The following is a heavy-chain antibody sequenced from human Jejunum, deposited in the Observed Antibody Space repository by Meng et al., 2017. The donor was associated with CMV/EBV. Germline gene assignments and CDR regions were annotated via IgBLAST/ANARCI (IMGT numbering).Heavy chain of an antibody. CDR2: ISYSGSSYYNPALT. CDR3: ARLGFYYGSGSYFDY. D-gene: IGHD3-10*01. V-gene: IGHV4-39*01. CDR1: F. J-gene: IGHJ4*02. Sequence: FWGWSRQTPGKGLEWIASISYSGSSYYNPALTYYNPSLESRVTIAVDKSKNQFSLRLTSVIVADTAIYYCARLGFYYGSGSYFDYWGQGILVTVSS.